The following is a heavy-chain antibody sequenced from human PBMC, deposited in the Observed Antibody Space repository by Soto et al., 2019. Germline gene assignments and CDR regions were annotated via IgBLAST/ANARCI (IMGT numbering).Heavy chain of an antibody. J-gene: IGHJ4*02. CDR2: ISYDGSNK. Sequence: QVQLVESGGGVVQPGRSLRLSCAASGLTFSSYAMHWVRQAPGKGLEGVAVISYDGSNKYYADSVKGRFTISRDNSKNTLYLQMNSLRAEDTAVYYCASTPSRVLIAVAGILDYWGQGTLVTVSS. V-gene: IGHV3-30-3*01. D-gene: IGHD6-19*01. CDR1: GLTFSSYA. CDR3: ASTPSRVLIAVAGILDY.